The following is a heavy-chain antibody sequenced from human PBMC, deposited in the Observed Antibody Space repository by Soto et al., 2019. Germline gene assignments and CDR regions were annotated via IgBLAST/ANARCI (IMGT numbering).Heavy chain of an antibody. J-gene: IGHJ4*02. CDR1: GFTFSSYS. Sequence: GGSLRLSCAASGFTFSSYSMNWVRQAPGKGLEWVSSISSSSSYIYYADSVKGRFTISRDNAKNSLYLQMNSLRAEDTAVYYCARDLRGWENHFAYWGQGTLVTVSS. CDR3: ARDLRGWENHFAY. CDR2: ISSSSSYI. V-gene: IGHV3-21*01. D-gene: IGHD1-26*01.